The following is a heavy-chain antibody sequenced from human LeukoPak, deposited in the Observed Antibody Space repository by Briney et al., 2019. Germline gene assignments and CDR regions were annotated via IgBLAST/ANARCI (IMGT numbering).Heavy chain of an antibody. V-gene: IGHV4-34*01. CDR1: GGSFSGYY. CDR2: INHSGST. D-gene: IGHD2-2*01. Sequence: PSETLSLTCAVYGGSFSGYYWTWIRQPPGKGLEWIGEINHSGSTNYNPSLKRRVTISVDTSKNQFSLKLSSVTAADTAVYYCARSYCTSTTCYIVAFDIWGQGTMVTVSS. J-gene: IGHJ3*02. CDR3: ARSYCTSTTCYIVAFDI.